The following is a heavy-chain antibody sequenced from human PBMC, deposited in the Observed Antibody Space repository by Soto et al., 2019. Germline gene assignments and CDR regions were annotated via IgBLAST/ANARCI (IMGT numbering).Heavy chain of an antibody. D-gene: IGHD1-26*01. CDR1: VFPFGANA. J-gene: IGHJ4*02. CDR2: LSNTGRRT. CDR3: ATEMGATQGPFDN. Sequence: GSLRLSCVVSVFPFGANAMSWVLQAPGKGLEWVSGLSNTGRRTSYADSVKGRFNISRDNSENTVYLQMNSLRVEDTAVYYCATEMGATQGPFDNWGQGTLVTVSS. V-gene: IGHV3-23*01.